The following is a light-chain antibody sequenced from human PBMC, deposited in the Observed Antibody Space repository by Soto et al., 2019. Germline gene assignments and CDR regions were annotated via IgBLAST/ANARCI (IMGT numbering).Light chain of an antibody. Sequence: QSALTQPASVSGSPGQSITISCTGTSSDVGNFNYVSWYQQHPGKVPKLIIYEVSNRPSGVSNRFSGSKSGNTASLTISGLQAEDEADYFCSSYTTSTTEIFGGGTKLTVL. J-gene: IGLJ2*01. V-gene: IGLV2-14*01. CDR2: EVS. CDR1: SSDVGNFNY. CDR3: SSYTTSTTEI.